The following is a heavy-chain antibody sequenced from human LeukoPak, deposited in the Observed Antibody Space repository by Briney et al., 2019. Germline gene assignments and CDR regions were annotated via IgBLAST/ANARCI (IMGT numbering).Heavy chain of an antibody. D-gene: IGHD5-24*01. CDR3: ARGGVETATIPNLDY. CDR2: IYYSGST. J-gene: IGHJ4*02. CDR1: GGSISSYY. Sequence: SETLSLTCTVSGGSISSYYWSWIRQPPGKGLEWIGYIYYSGSTNYNPSLKSRVTISVDTSKNQFSLKLSSVTAADTAVYYCARGGVETATIPNLDYWGQGTLVTVSS. V-gene: IGHV4-59*01.